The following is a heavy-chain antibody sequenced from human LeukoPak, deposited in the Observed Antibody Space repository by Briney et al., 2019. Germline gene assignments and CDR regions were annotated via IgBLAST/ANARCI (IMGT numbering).Heavy chain of an antibody. V-gene: IGHV4-39*02. D-gene: IGHD3-22*01. CDR2: IYYSGST. Sequence: SETLSLTCTVSGGSIGSSSYYWGWIRQPPGKGLAWIGSIYYSGSTYYNPSLKSRVTISVDTSKNQFSLKLSSVTAADTAVYYCARDQYYDVSTYYEIDYWGQGTLVTVSS. J-gene: IGHJ4*02. CDR3: ARDQYYDVSTYYEIDY. CDR1: GGSIGSSSYY.